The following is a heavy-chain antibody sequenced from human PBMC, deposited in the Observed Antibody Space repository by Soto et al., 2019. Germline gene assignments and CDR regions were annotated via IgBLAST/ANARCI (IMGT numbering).Heavy chain of an antibody. Sequence: EVQLLESGGGLVQPGGSLRLSCAASGFTFSSYAMRCVRQAPVKGLEWVSAISGSGGSTYYADSVKGRFTISRDNPKNTLYRQMNSMRAEDTAVYYCAKSGSYHPVYYFDYWGQGTMVTVSS. J-gene: IGHJ4*02. CDR2: ISGSGGST. D-gene: IGHD1-26*01. CDR1: GFTFSSYA. CDR3: AKSGSYHPVYYFDY. V-gene: IGHV3-23*01.